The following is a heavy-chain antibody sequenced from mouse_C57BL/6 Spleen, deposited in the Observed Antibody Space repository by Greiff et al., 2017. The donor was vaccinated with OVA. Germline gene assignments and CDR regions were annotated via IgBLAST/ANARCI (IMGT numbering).Heavy chain of an antibody. CDR2: IYPSDSET. Sequence: QVQLQQPGAELVRPGSSVKLSCKASGYTFTSYWMDWVKQRPGQGLEWIGNIYPSDSETHYNQKFKDKATLTVDKSSSTAYMQLSSLTSEDSAVYYGARGNSYWYFDVWGTGTTVTVSS. J-gene: IGHJ1*03. CDR3: ARGNSYWYFDV. CDR1: GYTFTSYW. V-gene: IGHV1-61*01.